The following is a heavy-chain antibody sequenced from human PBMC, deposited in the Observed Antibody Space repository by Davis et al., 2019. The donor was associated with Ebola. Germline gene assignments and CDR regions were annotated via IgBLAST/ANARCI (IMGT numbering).Heavy chain of an antibody. CDR1: GFTFSSYW. CDR2: INSDGSRT. J-gene: IGHJ4*02. Sequence: HTGGSLRLSCAASGFTFSSYWMHWVRQAPGKGLVWVSRINSDGSRTSYADSVKGRLTISRHNAKNTLYLEMNSLRVEDTAVYYCVRSYDTYSSGWYGVDHWGQGTLVTVSS. V-gene: IGHV3-74*01. CDR3: VRSYDTYSSGWYGVDH. D-gene: IGHD6-19*01.